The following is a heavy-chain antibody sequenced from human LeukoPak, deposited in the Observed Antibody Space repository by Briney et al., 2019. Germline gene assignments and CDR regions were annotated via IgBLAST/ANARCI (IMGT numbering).Heavy chain of an antibody. J-gene: IGHJ4*02. CDR1: GGSFSGYY. D-gene: IGHD5-18*01. CDR2: INHSGST. Sequence: PSETLSLTCAVYGGSFSGYYWSRIRQPPGKGLEWIGEINHSGSTNYNPSLKSRVTISVDTSKNQFSLKLSSVTAADTAVYYCARKRYSYGYTRPFDYWGQGTLVTVSS. V-gene: IGHV4-34*01. CDR3: ARKRYSYGYTRPFDY.